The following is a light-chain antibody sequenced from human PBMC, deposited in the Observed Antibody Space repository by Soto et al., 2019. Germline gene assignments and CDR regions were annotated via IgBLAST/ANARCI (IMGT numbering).Light chain of an antibody. CDR1: SSDVGGYNY. Sequence: QPASVSGSPGQSITISCTGTSSDVGGYNYVSWYQQHPGKAPKLMIYDVSNRPSGVSNRFSGSKSGNTASLTISGLQAEDEADYYCSSYTSSSTVFGGGTQLTVL. CDR3: SSYTSSSTV. V-gene: IGLV2-14*01. CDR2: DVS. J-gene: IGLJ2*01.